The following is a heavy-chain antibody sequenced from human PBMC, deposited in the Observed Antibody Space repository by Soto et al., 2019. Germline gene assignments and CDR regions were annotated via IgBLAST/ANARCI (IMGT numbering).Heavy chain of an antibody. D-gene: IGHD2-21*01. CDR2: IIPILGIA. CDR3: ARDPSAGDSAGY. Sequence: QVQLVQSGAEVKKPGSSVKVSCKASGGTFSSYTISWVRQAPGQGLAWMGRIIPILGIANYAQKFQGRVTITADKSTSTAYMELSSLRSEDTAVYYCARDPSAGDSAGYWGQGTLVTVSS. J-gene: IGHJ4*02. V-gene: IGHV1-69*08. CDR1: GGTFSSYT.